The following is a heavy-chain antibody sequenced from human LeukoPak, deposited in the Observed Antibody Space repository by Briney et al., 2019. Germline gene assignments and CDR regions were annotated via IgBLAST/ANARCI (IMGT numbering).Heavy chain of an antibody. CDR3: ARGRGYGGNYLRAFDI. CDR1: GYTFTSYY. Sequence: ASVKVSCKASGYTFTSYYIHWVRQAPGQGLEWMGWISAYNGNTKYAQKFQGRVTMTTDTSTSTAYMELRSLRSDDTAVYYCARGRGYGGNYLRAFDIWGQGTMVTVSS. J-gene: IGHJ3*02. D-gene: IGHD1-26*01. CDR2: ISAYNGNT. V-gene: IGHV1-18*04.